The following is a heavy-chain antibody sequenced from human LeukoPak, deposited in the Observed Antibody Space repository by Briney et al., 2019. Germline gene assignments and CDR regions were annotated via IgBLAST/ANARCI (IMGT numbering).Heavy chain of an antibody. Sequence: GGSLRLSCAASGFTFSSYAMSWVRQAPGKGLEWVSAISGSGGSTYYADSVKGRFTISRDNAKNSLYLQMNSLRAEDTAVYYCARELAYCGGGCYNAFDIWGQGTMVTVSS. V-gene: IGHV3-23*01. CDR1: GFTFSSYA. CDR2: ISGSGGST. CDR3: ARELAYCGGGCYNAFDI. D-gene: IGHD2-21*02. J-gene: IGHJ3*02.